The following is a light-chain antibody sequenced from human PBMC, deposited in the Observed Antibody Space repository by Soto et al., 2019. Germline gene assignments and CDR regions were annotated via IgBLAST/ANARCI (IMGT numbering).Light chain of an antibody. V-gene: IGLV2-14*01. CDR3: SSYTSSSTLYV. J-gene: IGLJ1*01. Sequence: QSALTQPASVSGSPGQSITISCTGTSSDVGGYNYVSWYQQHPGKAPKLIIYEVSNRPSGVSNRFSGSKSGDTAFLTISGLHAEDEADYYCSSYTSSSTLYVFGTGTKLTVL. CDR2: EVS. CDR1: SSDVGGYNY.